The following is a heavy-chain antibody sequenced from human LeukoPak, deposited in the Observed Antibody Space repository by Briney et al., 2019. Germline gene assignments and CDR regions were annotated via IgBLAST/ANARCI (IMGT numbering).Heavy chain of an antibody. CDR2: IYHSGST. CDR3: AREGSGDSSGYYYNWFDP. CDR1: GGSISSGGYS. D-gene: IGHD3-22*01. J-gene: IGHJ5*02. Sequence: PSQTLSLTCAVSGGSISSGGYSWSWIRQPPGKGLEWIGYIYHSGSTYYNPSLKSRVTISVDRSKNQFSLKLSSVTAADTAVYYCAREGSGDSSGYYYNWFDPWGQGTLVTVSS. V-gene: IGHV4-30-2*01.